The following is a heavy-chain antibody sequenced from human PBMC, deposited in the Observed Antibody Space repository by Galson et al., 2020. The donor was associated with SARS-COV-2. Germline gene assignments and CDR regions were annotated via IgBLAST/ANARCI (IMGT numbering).Heavy chain of an antibody. J-gene: IGHJ4*02. Sequence: SETLSLTCAVYGGSISGYYWSWIRQPPGKGLEWIGEINHSGSTNYNPSLKSRVTISVDTSKNQFSLKLSSVTAADTAVYYCARAVTIFGVVPQGAFDYWGQGTLVTVSS. V-gene: IGHV4-34*01. CDR1: GGSISGYY. D-gene: IGHD3-3*01. CDR2: INHSGST. CDR3: ARAVTIFGVVPQGAFDY.